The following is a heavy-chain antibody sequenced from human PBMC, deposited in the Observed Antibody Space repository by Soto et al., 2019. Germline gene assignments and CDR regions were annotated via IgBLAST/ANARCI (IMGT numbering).Heavy chain of an antibody. D-gene: IGHD2-2*01. CDR1: GFTFSSYS. CDR3: ARVGRYCSSTSCYLVDY. Sequence: GGSLRLSCAASGFTFSSYSMNWVRQAPGKGLEWVSYISSSSSTIYYADSVKGRFTISRDNAKNSLYLQMNSLRAEDTAVYYCARVGRYCSSTSCYLVDYWGQGTLVTVSS. J-gene: IGHJ4*02. V-gene: IGHV3-48*01. CDR2: ISSSSSTI.